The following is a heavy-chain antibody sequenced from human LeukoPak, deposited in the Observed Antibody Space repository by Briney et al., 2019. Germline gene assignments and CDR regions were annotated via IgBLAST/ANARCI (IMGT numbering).Heavy chain of an antibody. CDR1: GGSISSYY. D-gene: IGHD3-10*01. V-gene: IGHV4-39*01. J-gene: IGHJ4*02. Sequence: PSETLSLTCTVSGGSISSYYWGWIRQPPGKGLEWIGSIYYSGSTYYNPSLKSRVTISVDTSKNQFSPKLSSVTAADTAVYYCARSNTYYYGSGSYYNAGLFDYWGQGTLVTVSS. CDR2: IYYSGST. CDR3: ARSNTYYYGSGSYYNAGLFDY.